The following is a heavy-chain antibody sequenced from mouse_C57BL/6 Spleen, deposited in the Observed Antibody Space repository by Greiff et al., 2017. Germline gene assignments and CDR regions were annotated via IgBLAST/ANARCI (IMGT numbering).Heavy chain of an antibody. CDR2: IRNKANGYTT. CDR3: ARYPAPPNAGFDY. J-gene: IGHJ2*01. Sequence: EVKLVESGGGLVQPGGSLSLSCAASGFTFTDYYMSWVRQPPRKALEWLGFIRNKANGYTTEYSASVKGRFTISRDNSQSTLYLQMHALRAEDSATYYCARYPAPPNAGFDYWGQGTTLTVSS. V-gene: IGHV7-3*01. CDR1: GFTFTDYY.